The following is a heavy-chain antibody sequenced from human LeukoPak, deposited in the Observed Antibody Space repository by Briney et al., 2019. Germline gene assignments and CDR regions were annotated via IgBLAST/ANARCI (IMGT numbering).Heavy chain of an antibody. CDR3: ARDYGSGSYLAHPDY. D-gene: IGHD3-10*01. CDR2: ISSSGSTI. V-gene: IGHV3-48*03. J-gene: IGHJ4*02. Sequence: GGSLRLSCAASGFTFSSYEMNWVRQAPGKGLEWVSYISSSGSTIYYADSVKGRFTISRDNAKNSLYLQMNSLRAEDTAVYNCARDYGSGSYLAHPDYWGQGTLVTVSS. CDR1: GFTFSSYE.